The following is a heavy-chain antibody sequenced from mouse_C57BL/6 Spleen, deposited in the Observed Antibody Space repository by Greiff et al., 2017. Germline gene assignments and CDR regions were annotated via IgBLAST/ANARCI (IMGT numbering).Heavy chain of an antibody. J-gene: IGHJ1*03. V-gene: IGHV1-18*01. CDR2: INPNNGGT. CDR3: ARYLDGYYWYFEV. Sequence: EVQLQQSGPELVKPGASVKIPCKASGYTFTDYNMDWVKQSHGKSLEWIGDINPNNGGTIYNQKFKGKATLTVAKSSSTAYMELRSLTSEDTAVYYCARYLDGYYWYFEVWGTGTTVTVSS. CDR1: GYTFTDYN. D-gene: IGHD2-3*01.